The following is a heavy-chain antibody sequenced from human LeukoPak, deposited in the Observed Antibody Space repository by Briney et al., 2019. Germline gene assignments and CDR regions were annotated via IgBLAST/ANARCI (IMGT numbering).Heavy chain of an antibody. D-gene: IGHD3-3*01. CDR2: IYYSGST. Sequence: PSETLSLTYTVSGGSISSYYWSWIRQPPGKGLEWIGYIYYSGSTNYNPSLKSRVTISVDTSKNQFSLKLSSVTAADTAVYYCARQVWSTDDAFDIWGQGTMVTVSS. J-gene: IGHJ3*02. CDR1: GGSISSYY. V-gene: IGHV4-59*08. CDR3: ARQVWSTDDAFDI.